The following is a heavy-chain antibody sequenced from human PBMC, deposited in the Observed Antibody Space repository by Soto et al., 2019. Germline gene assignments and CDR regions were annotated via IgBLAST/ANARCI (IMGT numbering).Heavy chain of an antibody. V-gene: IGHV3-72*01. J-gene: IGHJ4*02. D-gene: IGHD3-9*01. Sequence: EVQLVESGGGLVQPGGSLRLSCAASGFTFSDHSMDWVRQAPGKGLEWVGRSRDKPNSYTTEYAASVKGRFTISRDDSKNSLYLQMSSLKTDATAIYYGASLIGDWWGQGTLVTVSS. CDR2: SRDKPNSYTT. CDR1: GFTFSDHS. CDR3: ASLIGDW.